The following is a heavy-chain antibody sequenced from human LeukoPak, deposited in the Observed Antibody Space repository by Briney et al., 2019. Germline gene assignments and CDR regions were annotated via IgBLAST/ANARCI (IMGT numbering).Heavy chain of an antibody. CDR2: ISGSGGST. Sequence: PGGSLRLSCAASGFTFSTYAMSWVRQAPGKGLEWVSAISGSGGSTYYAASVKGRVTIRRDNSKKRMHLKMNSITAEDTVVYYCAKDALEMAVRSGSNYDSSGYYYSDFDYWGQGTLVAVSS. D-gene: IGHD3-22*01. J-gene: IGHJ4*02. CDR3: AKDALEMAVRSGSNYDSSGYYYSDFDY. CDR1: GFTFSTYA. V-gene: IGHV3-23*01.